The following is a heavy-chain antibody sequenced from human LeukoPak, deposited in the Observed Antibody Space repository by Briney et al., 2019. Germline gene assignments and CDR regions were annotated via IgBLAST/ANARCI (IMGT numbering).Heavy chain of an antibody. Sequence: PSETLSLTCSVSAGSISSSSYYWGWIRQPPGKGLEWIGSIYYSGSTYYHPSLKSRVTISLDTSKNQFSLKLSSVTAADTAVYYCASGGGITMVPYYWGQGTLVTVSS. CDR3: ASGGGITMVPYY. J-gene: IGHJ4*02. D-gene: IGHD3-10*01. CDR2: IYYSGST. CDR1: AGSISSSSYY. V-gene: IGHV4-39*01.